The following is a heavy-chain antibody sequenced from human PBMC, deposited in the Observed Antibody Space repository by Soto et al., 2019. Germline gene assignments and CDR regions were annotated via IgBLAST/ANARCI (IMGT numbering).Heavy chain of an antibody. Sequence: GGSLRLSCAASGFTFSSYAMHWVRQAPGKGLEWVAVISYDGSNKYYADSVKGRFTISRDNSKNTLYLQMNSLRAEDTAVYYCARGIAAACTGYWGQGTLVTVSS. V-gene: IGHV3-30-3*01. CDR2: ISYDGSNK. CDR3: ARGIAAACTGY. CDR1: GFTFSSYA. J-gene: IGHJ4*02. D-gene: IGHD6-13*01.